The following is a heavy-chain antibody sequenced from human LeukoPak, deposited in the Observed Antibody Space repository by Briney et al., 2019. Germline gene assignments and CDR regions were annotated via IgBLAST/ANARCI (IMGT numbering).Heavy chain of an antibody. D-gene: IGHD3-3*02. V-gene: IGHV3-74*01. Sequence: GGYLRLSCAASGFTFSGYPIHWVRQAPGKGLVWVLRVNSDESITTYADSVNGRFTISRDNAKNTLYLQMKGLRAEDTAVYYCARGHLPTPRSAMDVWGQGTTVTVSS. J-gene: IGHJ6*02. CDR2: VNSDESIT. CDR3: ARGHLPTPRSAMDV. CDR1: GFTFSGYP.